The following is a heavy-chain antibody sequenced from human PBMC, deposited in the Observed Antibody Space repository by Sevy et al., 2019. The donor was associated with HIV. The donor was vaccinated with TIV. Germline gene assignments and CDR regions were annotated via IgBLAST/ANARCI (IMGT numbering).Heavy chain of an antibody. J-gene: IGHJ4*02. V-gene: IGHV4-59*01. D-gene: IGHD6-13*01. CDR1: GDSISNYY. CDR3: ARAAAGLYYFDY. CDR2: IYYSETT. Sequence: LSLTCTVSGDSISNYYWTWIRQPPGKGLEWIGYIYYSETTNYNPYNPSLKGRVTISLDTSKNRFSLNLSSVTTADTAVYYCARAAAGLYYFDYWRQGTLVTVSS.